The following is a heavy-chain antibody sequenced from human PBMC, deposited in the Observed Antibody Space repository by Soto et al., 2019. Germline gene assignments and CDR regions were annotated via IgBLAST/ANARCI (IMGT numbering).Heavy chain of an antibody. J-gene: IGHJ4*02. D-gene: IGHD4-17*01. CDR3: ASGDKDYFDY. Sequence: PSETLSLTCTVSGGSISSYYWSWIRQPPGKGLEWIGYIYYSGSTNYNPSLKSRVTISVDTSKNQFSLKLSSVTAADTAVYYCASGDKDYFDYWGQGTLVTVSS. V-gene: IGHV4-59*01. CDR2: IYYSGST. CDR1: GGSISSYY.